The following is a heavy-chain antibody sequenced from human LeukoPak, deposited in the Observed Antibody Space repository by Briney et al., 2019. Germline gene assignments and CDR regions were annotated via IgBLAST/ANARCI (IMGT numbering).Heavy chain of an antibody. CDR3: ARVYGSGSYAAFDY. CDR1: GFTFSSYS. J-gene: IGHJ4*02. Sequence: GGSLRLSCAASGFTFSSYSMNWVRQAPGKGLEWASYISSSSSTIYYADSVKGRFTISRDNAKNSLYLQMNSLRAEDTAVYYCARVYGSGSYAAFDYWGQGTLVTVSS. V-gene: IGHV3-48*01. CDR2: ISSSSSTI. D-gene: IGHD3-10*01.